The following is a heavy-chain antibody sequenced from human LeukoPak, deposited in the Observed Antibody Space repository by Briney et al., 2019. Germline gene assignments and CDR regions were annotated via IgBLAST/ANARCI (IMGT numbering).Heavy chain of an antibody. V-gene: IGHV3-7*05. CDR1: GFTFSRFW. CDR2: IKQDGSEI. D-gene: IGHD3-16*01. J-gene: IGHJ4*02. Sequence: GGSLRVSCAGSGFTFSRFWMSWVRQAPGKGLEWVAKIKQDGSEIYYVDSVKGRFTISRDNAKNSLYLQMNTLRAEDTAVYYCARWGGGFDYWGQGTLVTVSS. CDR3: ARWGGGFDY.